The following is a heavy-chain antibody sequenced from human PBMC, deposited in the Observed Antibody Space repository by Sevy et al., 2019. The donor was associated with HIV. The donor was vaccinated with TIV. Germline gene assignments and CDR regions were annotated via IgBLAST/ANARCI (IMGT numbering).Heavy chain of an antibody. CDR2: ISYDGSNK. J-gene: IGHJ3*02. D-gene: IGHD3-10*01. V-gene: IGHV3-30-3*01. CDR1: GFTFSSYA. Sequence: GGSLRLSCAASGFTFSSYAMHWVRQVPGKGLEWVAVISYDGSNKYYADSVKGRFTISRDNSKNTLYPQMNSLRAEDTAVYYCARDKGRITMVRGNAFDIWGQGTMVTVSS. CDR3: ARDKGRITMVRGNAFDI.